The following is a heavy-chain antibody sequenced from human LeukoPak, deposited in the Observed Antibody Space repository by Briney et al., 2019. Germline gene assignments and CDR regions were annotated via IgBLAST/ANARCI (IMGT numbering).Heavy chain of an antibody. V-gene: IGHV3-66*02. D-gene: IGHD1-26*01. CDR3: ARERWELNEYYFDY. CDR1: GFTVSSNY. Sequence: GGSLRLSCAASGFTVSSNYMSWVRQAPGKGLEWVSVIYSGGSTYYADSVKGRFTISRDNSKNTLYLQMNSLRAEDTAVYYCARERWELNEYYFDYWGQGTLVTVSS. CDR2: IYSGGST. J-gene: IGHJ4*02.